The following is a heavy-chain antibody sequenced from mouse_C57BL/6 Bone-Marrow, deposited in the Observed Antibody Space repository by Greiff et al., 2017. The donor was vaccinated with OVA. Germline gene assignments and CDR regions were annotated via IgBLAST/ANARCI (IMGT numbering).Heavy chain of an antibody. D-gene: IGHD1-1*01. CDR1: GFTFSDYG. V-gene: IGHV5-17*01. CDR3: ASRYYGSLDD. J-gene: IGHJ2*01. CDR2: ISSGSSTI. Sequence: EVKLMESGGGLVKPGGSLKLSCAASGFTFSDYGMHWVRQAPEKGLEWVAYISSGSSTIYYADTVKGRFTISRDNAKNTLFLQMTSLRSEDTAMYYCASRYYGSLDDWGQGTTLTVSS.